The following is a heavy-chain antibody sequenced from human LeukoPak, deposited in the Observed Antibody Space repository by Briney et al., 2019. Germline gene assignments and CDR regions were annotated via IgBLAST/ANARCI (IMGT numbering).Heavy chain of an antibody. J-gene: IGHJ3*02. Sequence: ASVKVSCKASGFTFTSSAMQWVRQARGQRLEWIGWIVVGSGNTNYAQKFQERVTITRDMSTSTAYMELSSLRSEDTAVYYCAATTSYSSGWYAFDIWGQGTMVTVSS. CDR2: IVVGSGNT. D-gene: IGHD6-19*01. CDR1: GFTFTSSA. V-gene: IGHV1-58*02. CDR3: AATTSYSSGWYAFDI.